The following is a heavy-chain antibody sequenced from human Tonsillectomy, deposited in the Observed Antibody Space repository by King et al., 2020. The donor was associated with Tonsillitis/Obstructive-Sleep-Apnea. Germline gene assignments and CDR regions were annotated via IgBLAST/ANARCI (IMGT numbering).Heavy chain of an antibody. V-gene: IGHV3-9*01. CDR2: ISWNSGAI. CDR3: AKAADPRSIVLYLDAFDI. CDR1: GFTFDDYA. Sequence: VQLVESGGGLVQPGRSLRLSCAASGFTFDDYAMHWVRQAPGKGLEWVSGISWNSGAIGYADSVKGRFTISRDNAKNSLYLQLNSLRAEDTALYYCAKAADPRSIVLYLDAFDIWGQGTMVTVSS. D-gene: IGHD2-8*01. J-gene: IGHJ3*02.